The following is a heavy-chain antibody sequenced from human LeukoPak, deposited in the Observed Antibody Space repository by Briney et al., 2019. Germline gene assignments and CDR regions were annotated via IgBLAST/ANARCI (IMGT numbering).Heavy chain of an antibody. CDR2: ISGPGGST. Sequence: GGSLRLPCAASGFTFSSYAMTWVRQAPGKGLEWVSSISGPGGSTYYADSVKGRFTISRDNSKNTLYLQVNSLRAEDTAVYYCAKVKAGPYYYYGLDVWGQGTTVTVSS. J-gene: IGHJ6*02. CDR3: AKVKAGPYYYYGLDV. V-gene: IGHV3-23*01. CDR1: GFTFSSYA.